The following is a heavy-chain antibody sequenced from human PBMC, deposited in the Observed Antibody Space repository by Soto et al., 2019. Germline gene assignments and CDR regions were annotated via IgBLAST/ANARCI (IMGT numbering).Heavy chain of an antibody. V-gene: IGHV3-30*18. D-gene: IGHD5-18*01. J-gene: IGHJ4*02. CDR1: GFTFSSYD. CDR3: AKDRPEYSYGSYFDY. Sequence: QVQLVESGGGVVQPGRSLRLSCAASGFTFSSYDMHWVRQAPGKGLEWVAVISYDGSNKYYADSVKGRFTISRDNSKNTLYLQMNSLRAEDTAVYYCAKDRPEYSYGSYFDYWGQGTLVTVSS. CDR2: ISYDGSNK.